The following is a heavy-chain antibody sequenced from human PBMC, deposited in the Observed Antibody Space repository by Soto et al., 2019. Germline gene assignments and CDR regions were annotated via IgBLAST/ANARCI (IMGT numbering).Heavy chain of an antibody. D-gene: IGHD6-13*01. V-gene: IGHV5-10-1*01. CDR1: GYSFTSYW. J-gene: IGHJ3*01. CDR2: IDPSDSYR. CDR3: ARHLKGRSWSYDAFAV. Sequence: GESLKISCKGSGYSFTSYWITWVRQMPGKGLEWMGRIDPSDSYRNYSPSFQGHVTISAEKPISTAFLQWSSLKASDTAMYYCARHLKGRSWSYDAFAVWGQGTMVTVSS.